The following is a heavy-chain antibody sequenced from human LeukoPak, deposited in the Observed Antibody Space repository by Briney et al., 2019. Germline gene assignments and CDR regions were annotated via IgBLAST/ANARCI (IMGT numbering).Heavy chain of an antibody. CDR3: ARDGSYCSSTSCWAGGYYYYGMDV. CDR2: INHSGST. CDR1: GGSFSGYY. D-gene: IGHD2-2*01. Sequence: SETLSLTCAVYGGSFSGYYWSWIRQPPGKGLEWIGEINHSGSTNYNPSLKSRVTISVGTSKNQFSLKLSSVTAADTAVYYCARDGSYCSSTSCWAGGYYYYGMDVWGQGTTVTVSS. J-gene: IGHJ6*02. V-gene: IGHV4-34*01.